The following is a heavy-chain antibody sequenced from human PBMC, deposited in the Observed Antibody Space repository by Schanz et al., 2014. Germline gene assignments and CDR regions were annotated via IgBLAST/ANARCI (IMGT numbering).Heavy chain of an antibody. CDR1: GFTFSTYA. D-gene: IGHD6-13*01. CDR2: ISGSGGST. V-gene: IGHV3-23*01. J-gene: IGHJ4*02. Sequence: EVQLLDSGGGLVQPGGSLRLSCAASGFTFSTYAMSWVRQAPGRGLEWVSAISGSGGSTNYADSVKGRFTISRDNAKNSLYLQMNSLRAEDTAVYYCAREQIMAAAGLGDYWGQGTLVTVSS. CDR3: AREQIMAAAGLGDY.